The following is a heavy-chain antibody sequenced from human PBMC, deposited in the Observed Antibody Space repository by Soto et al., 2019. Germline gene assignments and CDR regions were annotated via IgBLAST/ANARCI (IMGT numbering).Heavy chain of an antibody. V-gene: IGHV1-69*04. CDR2: IIPILGIA. J-gene: IGHJ3*02. CDR3: ARDCSGGSCYSRGDAFDI. Sequence: ASVKVSCKASGGTFSSYTISWVRQAPGRGLEWMGRIIPILGIANYAQKFQGRVTITADKSTSTAYMELSSLRSEDTAVYYCARDCSGGSCYSRGDAFDIWGQGTMVTVSS. CDR1: GGTFSSYT. D-gene: IGHD2-15*01.